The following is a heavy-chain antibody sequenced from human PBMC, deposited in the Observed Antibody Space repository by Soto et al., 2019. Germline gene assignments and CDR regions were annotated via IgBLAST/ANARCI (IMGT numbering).Heavy chain of an antibody. D-gene: IGHD1-7*01. V-gene: IGHV3-23*01. CDR1: GLTFSNYA. J-gene: IGHJ4*02. CDR2: MSGSSSTT. CDR3: AKNQERELPRVIDF. Sequence: GGSLRLSCATSGLTFSNYAMIWVRQAPGWGLEWVSSMSGSSSTTYYADPVRGRFTISRDRSKNTLYLQMSSLRAEDTALYYCAKNQERELPRVIDFWGQGTLVTVSS.